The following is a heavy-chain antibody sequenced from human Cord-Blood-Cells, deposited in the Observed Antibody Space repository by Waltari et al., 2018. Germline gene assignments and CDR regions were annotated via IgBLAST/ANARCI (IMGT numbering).Heavy chain of an antibody. CDR2: IIPIFGTA. CDR1: GGTFRSYV. Sequence: QVQLVQSGAEVKKPGSSVKVSCKAPGGTFRSYVISWVRQAPGQGLEWMGGIIPIFGTANYAQKFQGRVTITADESTSTAYMELSSLRSEDTAVYYCARFSDRTAALYYGMDVWGQGTTVTVSS. V-gene: IGHV1-69*01. CDR3: ARFSDRTAALYYGMDV. J-gene: IGHJ6*02. D-gene: IGHD6-13*01.